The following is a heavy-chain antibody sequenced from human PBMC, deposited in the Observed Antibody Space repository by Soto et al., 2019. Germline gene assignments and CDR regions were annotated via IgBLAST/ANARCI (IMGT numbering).Heavy chain of an antibody. CDR2: INEYGSVI. J-gene: IGHJ4*02. CDR1: GFTFSSYW. Sequence: DVQLVESGGGLVRPGGSLRLSCAASGFTFSSYWMHWVRQVPGKGLVWVSRINEYGSVINYADSVKGRFTIFRDNSKNTLYLEMNSLRAEVGAVYYCTRDIGGRGAYWGQGTLVTVSS. V-gene: IGHV3-74*01. D-gene: IGHD3-16*01. CDR3: TRDIGGRGAY.